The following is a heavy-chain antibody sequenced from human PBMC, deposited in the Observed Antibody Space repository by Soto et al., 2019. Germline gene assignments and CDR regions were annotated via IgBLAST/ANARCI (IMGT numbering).Heavy chain of an antibody. CDR1: GFSFSSYA. CDR2: ISHDGINK. V-gene: IGHV3-30-3*01. J-gene: IGHJ5*02. CDR3: ARDMDSSDYFVKWFVP. D-gene: IGHD6-19*01. Sequence: QVRLVESGGGVVQPGRSLRLSCTASGFSFSSYAMYWFRQPPGKGPEWVAVISHDGINKHYADSVTGRVTVSRDNSNQSLDLQRNSLRGEDTAMYYCARDMDSSDYFVKWFVPWGQGTLVTVSS.